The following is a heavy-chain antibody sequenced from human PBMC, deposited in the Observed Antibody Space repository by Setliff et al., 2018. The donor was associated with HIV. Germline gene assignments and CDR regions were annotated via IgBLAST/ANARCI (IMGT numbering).Heavy chain of an antibody. CDR2: INEDGTEK. J-gene: IGHJ4*02. Sequence: GGSMRLSCAASGFTFTSFWMSWVRQAPGKGLEWVANINEDGTEKYYVDSVRGRSTISRDNANNSLYLQMSSLRAEDTAVYYCARGGGGARRVIGSWGQGALVTVSS. D-gene: IGHD6-6*01. V-gene: IGHV3-7*03. CDR1: GFTFTSFW. CDR3: ARGGGGARRVIGS.